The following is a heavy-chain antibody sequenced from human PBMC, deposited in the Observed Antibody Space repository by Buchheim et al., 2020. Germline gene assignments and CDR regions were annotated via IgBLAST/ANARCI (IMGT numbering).Heavy chain of an antibody. CDR3: ARVKAAAGTWPYYYYYYGMDV. J-gene: IGHJ6*02. CDR1: GYTFTSYD. Sequence: QVQLVQSGAEVKKPGASVKVSCKASGYTFTSYDINWVRQATGQGLEWMGWMNPNSGNTGYAQKFQGRVTMTRNTSISTAYMELSSLRSEDTAVYYCARVKAAAGTWPYYYYYYGMDVWGQGTT. CDR2: MNPNSGNT. D-gene: IGHD6-13*01. V-gene: IGHV1-8*01.